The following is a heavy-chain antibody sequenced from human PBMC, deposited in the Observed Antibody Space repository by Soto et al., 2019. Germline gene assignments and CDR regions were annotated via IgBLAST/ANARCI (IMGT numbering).Heavy chain of an antibody. CDR3: AKAGWSSLEWLINWFDP. Sequence: GGSLRLSCAASGFTFSSYAMSWVRQAPGKGLEWVSAISGSGGSTYYADSVKGRFTISRDNSKNTLYLQMNSLRAEDTAVYYCAKAGWSSLEWLINWFDPWGQGTLVTVSS. D-gene: IGHD3-3*01. CDR1: GFTFSSYA. J-gene: IGHJ5*02. V-gene: IGHV3-23*01. CDR2: ISGSGGST.